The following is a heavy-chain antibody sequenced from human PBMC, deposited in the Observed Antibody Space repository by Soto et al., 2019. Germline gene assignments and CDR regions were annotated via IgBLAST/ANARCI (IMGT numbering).Heavy chain of an antibody. J-gene: IGHJ4*02. V-gene: IGHV3-21*01. D-gene: IGHD6-6*01. CDR2: ISSSSSYI. CDR1: GFTFSSYS. Sequence: PGGSLRLSCAASGFTFSSYSMNWVRQAPGKGLEWVSSISSSSSYIYYADSVKGRFTISRDNAKNSLYLQMNSLRAEDTAVYYCARGGERIADRPLDYWGQGTLVTVAS. CDR3: ARGGERIADRPLDY.